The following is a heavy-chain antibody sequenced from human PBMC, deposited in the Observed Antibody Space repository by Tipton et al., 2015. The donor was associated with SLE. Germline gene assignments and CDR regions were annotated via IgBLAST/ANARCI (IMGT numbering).Heavy chain of an antibody. CDR2: ISWFGST. D-gene: IGHD3-22*01. Sequence: TLSLTCAVSGYSISGSNWWGWIRQSPGKGLEWLASISWFGSTNYNPSLQRRVTLSRDTSKNQFSLKLTSVTALDTAIYYCARYYYDSNGPNFFDYWGQGRLVTVSS. CDR1: GYSISGSNW. V-gene: IGHV4-28*06. J-gene: IGHJ4*02. CDR3: ARYYYDSNGPNFFDY.